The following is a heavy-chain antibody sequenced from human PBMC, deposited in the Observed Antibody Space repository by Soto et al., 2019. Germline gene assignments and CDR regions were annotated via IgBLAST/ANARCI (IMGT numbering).Heavy chain of an antibody. Sequence: ASVKVSCKASGYTFTSYDISWVRQAPGQGLEWMGWISGYNGKTNYAQKFQGRVTMTTDTSTTTAYMELRSLRAEDTAVYYCARGGQLAFEPIGVFNYWGQGTLVTVSS. CDR2: ISGYNGKT. CDR3: ARGGQLAFEPIGVFNY. D-gene: IGHD5-18*01. CDR1: GYTFTSYD. J-gene: IGHJ4*02. V-gene: IGHV1-18*01.